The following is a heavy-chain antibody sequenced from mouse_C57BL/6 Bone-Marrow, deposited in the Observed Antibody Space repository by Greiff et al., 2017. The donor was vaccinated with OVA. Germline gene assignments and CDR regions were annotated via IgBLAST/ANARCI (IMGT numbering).Heavy chain of an antibody. V-gene: IGHV1-82*01. Sequence: VQLQQSGPELVKPGASVKISCKASGYAFSSSWMNWVKQRPGKGLEWIGRIYPGDGDTNYNGKFKGKATLTADKSSSTAYMQLSSLTSEDSAVYFCARSRYSNPFAYWGQGTLVTVSA. CDR1: GYAFSSSW. J-gene: IGHJ3*01. CDR2: IYPGDGDT. CDR3: ARSRYSNPFAY. D-gene: IGHD2-5*01.